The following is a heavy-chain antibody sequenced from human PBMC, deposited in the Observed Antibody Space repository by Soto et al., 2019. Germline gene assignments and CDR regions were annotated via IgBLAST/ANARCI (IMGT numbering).Heavy chain of an antibody. CDR1: GFTFRSYA. Sequence: GGSLRLSCGASGFTFRSYAMGWVRQGPGKGLEWISTITGSGSSAYYADSVKGRFTISRDNSKNTLYLQMDSLSADDTAVYFCAKKGSPSGDHTNWYFDLWGRGTLVTAPQ. J-gene: IGHJ2*01. CDR3: AKKGSPSGDHTNWYFDL. CDR2: ITGSGSSA. V-gene: IGHV3-23*01. D-gene: IGHD7-27*01.